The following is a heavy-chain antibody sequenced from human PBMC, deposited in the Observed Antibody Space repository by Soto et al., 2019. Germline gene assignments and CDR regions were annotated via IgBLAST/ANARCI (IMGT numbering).Heavy chain of an antibody. CDR2: INAGNGNT. Sequence: QVQLVQSGAEVEKPGASMKVSCKASGYTFTNYAVHWVRQAPGQRLEWMGWINAGNGNTRYSQKFQGRVTITRDTSARTAYMELSSLRSEDTAVYYCARGHLAVVPVASWYFYMDVWGKGTTVTVSS. CDR1: GYTFTNYA. CDR3: ARGHLAVVPVASWYFYMDV. D-gene: IGHD2-2*01. V-gene: IGHV1-3*01. J-gene: IGHJ6*03.